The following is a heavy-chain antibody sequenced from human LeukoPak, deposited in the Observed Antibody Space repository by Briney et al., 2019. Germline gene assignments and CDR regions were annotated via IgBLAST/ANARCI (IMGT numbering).Heavy chain of an antibody. CDR3: AKDRYSVIRSIDY. CDR2: VSGSGDST. V-gene: IGHV3-23*01. J-gene: IGHJ4*02. D-gene: IGHD2-21*01. CDR1: GFTFTSYA. Sequence: QTGGSLRLSCAASGFTFTSYAVNWVRQAPGKGQEWVSGVSGSGDSTYYTDSVKGRFTISRDNSKNTLYLQMNSLRAEDTAVYYCAKDRYSVIRSIDYRGQGTLVTVSS.